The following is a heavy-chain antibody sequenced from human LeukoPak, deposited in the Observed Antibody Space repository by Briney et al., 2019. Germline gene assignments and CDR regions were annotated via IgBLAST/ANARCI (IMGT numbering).Heavy chain of an antibody. J-gene: IGHJ2*01. D-gene: IGHD3-16*02. CDR3: AREADIVSFDL. CDR2: NDPNSGGT. V-gene: IGHV1-2*02. Sequence: ASVKVSCKASGYTFTSYYMHWVRQAPGQGLEWMGWNDPNSGGTKYAQKFQDRGAMTSDTSISTAYMELSGLRSDDTAVYFCAREADIVSFDLWGRGTRVTVSS. CDR1: GYTFTSYY.